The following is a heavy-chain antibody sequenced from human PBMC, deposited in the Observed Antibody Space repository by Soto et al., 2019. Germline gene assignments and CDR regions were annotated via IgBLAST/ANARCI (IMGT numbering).Heavy chain of an antibody. J-gene: IGHJ4*02. V-gene: IGHV3-33*01. CDR3: ARDLARPNV. D-gene: IGHD1-1*01. Sequence: QVQLVESGGGVVQPGRSLRLSCAASGFTFSSYGMHWVRQAPGKGLEWVAVIWYDGSNKYYADSVKGRFTISRDNSKNTLYLQMTSLRAEDTAVYYCARDLARPNVWGQGTLVTVSS. CDR2: IWYDGSNK. CDR1: GFTFSSYG.